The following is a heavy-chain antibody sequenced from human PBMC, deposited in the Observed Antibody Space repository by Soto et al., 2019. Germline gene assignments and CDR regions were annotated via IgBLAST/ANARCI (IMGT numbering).Heavy chain of an antibody. CDR1: GFTFSDYY. Sequence: QVQLVESGGGLVKPGGSLRLSCAASGFTFSDYYMSWIRQAPGKGLEWVSYISSSSSYTNYADSVKGRFTISRDNAKNSLYLQMNSLRAEDTAVYYCARRRSTWYFDYWGQGTLVTVSS. CDR3: ARRRSTWYFDY. V-gene: IGHV3-11*05. D-gene: IGHD6-13*01. J-gene: IGHJ4*02. CDR2: ISSSSSYT.